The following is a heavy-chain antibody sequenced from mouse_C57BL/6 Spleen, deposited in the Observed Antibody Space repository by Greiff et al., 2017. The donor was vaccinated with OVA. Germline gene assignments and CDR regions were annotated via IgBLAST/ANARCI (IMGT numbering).Heavy chain of an antibody. V-gene: IGHV5-6*02. CDR3: ARRGGTGAMDY. J-gene: IGHJ4*01. CDR2: ISSGGSYT. CDR1: GFTFSSYG. D-gene: IGHD4-1*01. Sequence: DVKLVESGGDLVKPGGSLKLSCAASGFTFSSYGMSWVRQTPDKRLEWVATISSGGSYTYYPASVKGRFTISRDNAKNTLYLQMSSLKSEDTAMYYCARRGGTGAMDYWGQGTSVTVSS.